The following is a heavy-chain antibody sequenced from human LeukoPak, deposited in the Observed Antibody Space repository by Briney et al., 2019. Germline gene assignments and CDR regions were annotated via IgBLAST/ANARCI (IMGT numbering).Heavy chain of an antibody. CDR3: AREDFDWFPTF. D-gene: IGHD3-9*01. CDR1: GFTFSSYA. V-gene: IGHV3-30*04. J-gene: IGHJ4*02. CDR2: ISYDGSNK. Sequence: GGSLRLSCAASGFTFSSYAMHWVRQAPGKGLEWVAVISYDGSNKYYADSVKGRFTISRDNSKNTLYLQMNSLRAEDTAVYYCAREDFDWFPTFWGQGTLVTVSS.